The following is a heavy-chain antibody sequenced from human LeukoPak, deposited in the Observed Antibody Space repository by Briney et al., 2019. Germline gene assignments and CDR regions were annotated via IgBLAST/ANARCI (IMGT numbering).Heavy chain of an antibody. D-gene: IGHD6-19*01. CDR1: GYTFTGYY. J-gene: IGHJ4*02. V-gene: IGHV1-2*06. CDR3: ARGILAVAGSHLLHY. Sequence: ASVKVSCKASGYTFTGYYMHWVRQAPGQGLEWMGRINPNSGGTNYAQKFQGRVAMTRDTSISTAYMELGRLRSDDTAVYYCARGILAVAGSHLLHYWGQGTLVTVSS. CDR2: INPNSGGT.